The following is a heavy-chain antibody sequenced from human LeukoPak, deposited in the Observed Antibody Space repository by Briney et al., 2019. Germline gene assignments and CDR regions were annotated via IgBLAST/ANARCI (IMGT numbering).Heavy chain of an antibody. CDR3: ARDRTGYIGYEGDPFDI. CDR1: GGSISSYY. D-gene: IGHD5-12*01. J-gene: IGHJ3*02. Sequence: SETLSLTCTVSGGSISSYYWSWIRQSAGKGPEWIGRIHPRGSTNSNPSLRSRVTMSVDTSKNQFSLKLTAVTAADTAMYYCARDRTGYIGYEGDPFDIWDQGTMVTVSS. CDR2: IHPRGST. V-gene: IGHV4-4*07.